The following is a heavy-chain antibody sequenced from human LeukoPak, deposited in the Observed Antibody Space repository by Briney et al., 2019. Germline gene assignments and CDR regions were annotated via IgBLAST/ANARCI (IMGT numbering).Heavy chain of an antibody. CDR1: GYTFTGYY. Sequence: GASVKVSCKASGYTFTGYYMHWVRQAPGQGLEWMGWINPNSGGTNYAQKFQGWVTMTRDTSISTAYMELSRLRSDDTAVYYCARENSPIIAVAGTDYFDYWGQGTLVTVSS. D-gene: IGHD6-19*01. CDR3: ARENSPIIAVAGTDYFDY. J-gene: IGHJ4*02. V-gene: IGHV1-2*04. CDR2: INPNSGGT.